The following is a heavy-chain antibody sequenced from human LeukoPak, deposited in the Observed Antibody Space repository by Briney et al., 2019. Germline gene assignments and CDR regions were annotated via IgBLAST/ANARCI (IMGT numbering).Heavy chain of an antibody. J-gene: IGHJ3*02. Sequence: PGGSLRLSCAASGFTFSSYAMSWVRQAPGKGLEWVSAIGGSGGSTYYADSVKGRFTISRDNSKNTLYLQMNSLRAEDTAVYYCAKDSGYSHAFDIWGQGTMVTVSS. CDR1: GFTFSSYA. CDR3: AKDSGYSHAFDI. D-gene: IGHD5-18*01. CDR2: IGGSGGST. V-gene: IGHV3-23*01.